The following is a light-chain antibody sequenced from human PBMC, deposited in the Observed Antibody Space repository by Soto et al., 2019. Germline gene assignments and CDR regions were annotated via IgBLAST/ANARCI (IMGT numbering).Light chain of an antibody. CDR2: ATS. CDR1: QGIAPY. CDR3: QRNNRAPHT. Sequence: DVQMTQSPSSLSAFVGDRVTITCRASQGIAPYLAWFQQKPGKVPKLLIYATSTLQSGVPSRFSGSGSGTDFTLTINSVQCEDVGAYYCQRNNRAPHTFGGGTKVEIK. J-gene: IGKJ4*01. V-gene: IGKV1-27*01.